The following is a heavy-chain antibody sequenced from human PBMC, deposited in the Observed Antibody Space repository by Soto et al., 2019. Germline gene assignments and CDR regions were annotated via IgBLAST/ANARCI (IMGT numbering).Heavy chain of an antibody. D-gene: IGHD6-19*01. CDR3: ARDQPRSRAVGGIGAFDI. Sequence: SVKVSCKASGGTFSSYVISWVRQAPGQGLEWMGGIIPIFGTANYAQKFQGRVTITADESTITAYMELSSVRSEDTAVYYCARDQPRSRAVGGIGAFDIWGQGTMVTVSS. V-gene: IGHV1-69*13. J-gene: IGHJ3*02. CDR2: IIPIFGTA. CDR1: GGTFSSYV.